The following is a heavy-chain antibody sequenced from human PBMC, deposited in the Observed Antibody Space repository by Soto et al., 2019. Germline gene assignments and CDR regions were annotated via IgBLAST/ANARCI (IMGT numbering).Heavy chain of an antibody. CDR2: ISGSGGST. Sequence: EVQLLESGGGLVQPGGSLRLSCAASGFTFSSYAMSWVRQAPGKGLEWVSAISGSGGSTYYADSVKGRFTISRDNSKNTLYLQMNSLRDEDTAVYYCAKWVNSSGYYYAYWGQGTLVTVSS. V-gene: IGHV3-23*01. D-gene: IGHD3-22*01. CDR3: AKWVNSSGYYYAY. J-gene: IGHJ4*02. CDR1: GFTFSSYA.